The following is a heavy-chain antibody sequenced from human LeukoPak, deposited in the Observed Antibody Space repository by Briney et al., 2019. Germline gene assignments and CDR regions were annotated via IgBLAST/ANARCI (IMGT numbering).Heavy chain of an antibody. CDR2: INPNSGGT. D-gene: IGHD2-2*01. J-gene: IGHJ6*03. CDR3: ARHGVVVPAAASHYYYYMDV. V-gene: IGHV1-2*02. CDR1: GYTFTGYY. Sequence: ASVKVSCKASGYTFTGYYMHWVRQAPGQGLEWVGWINPNSGGTNYAQKFQGRVTMTRDMSISTAYMELSRLRSDDTAVYYCARHGVVVPAAASHYYYYMDVWGKGTTVTVSS.